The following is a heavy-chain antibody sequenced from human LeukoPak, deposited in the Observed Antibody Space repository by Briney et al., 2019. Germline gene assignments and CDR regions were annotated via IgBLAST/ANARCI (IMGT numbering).Heavy chain of an antibody. CDR1: GYSFTSYW. CDR2: IYPGDSDT. CDR3: ARHGEYGFVYFQH. D-gene: IGHD3-10*01. V-gene: IGHV5-51*01. J-gene: IGHJ1*01. Sequence: GESLKISCKGSGYSFTSYWIGWVRQMPGEGLEWMGIIYPGDSDTRYSPSFQGQVTISADKSISTAYLQWSSLKASDTTMYYCARHGEYGFVYFQHWGQGTLVTVSS.